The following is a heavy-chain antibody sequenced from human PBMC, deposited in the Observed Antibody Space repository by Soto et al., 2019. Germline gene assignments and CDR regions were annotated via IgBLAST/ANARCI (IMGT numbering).Heavy chain of an antibody. Sequence: SETPSPTCTVSGGSIRSSYWSWIRQPPGKGLEWIGYIYYSGSTNYTPSLKSRVTISVDTSKNQFYLKLSSVTAADTAVYYCARDSLRRFDPWGQGTLVTVS. V-gene: IGHV4-59*01. CDR1: GGSIRSSY. J-gene: IGHJ5*02. D-gene: IGHD4-17*01. CDR2: IYYSGST. CDR3: ARDSLRRFDP.